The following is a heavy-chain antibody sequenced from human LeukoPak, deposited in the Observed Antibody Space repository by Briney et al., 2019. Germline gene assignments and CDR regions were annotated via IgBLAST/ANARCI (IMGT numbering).Heavy chain of an antibody. CDR3: ARDRRDYYDSSGYYFAVGYWFDP. D-gene: IGHD3-22*01. Sequence: SQTLSLTCTVSGGSISSGGYYWSWIRQHPGKGLEWIGYIYYSGSTYYNPSLKSRVTISVDASKNQFSLKLSSVTAADTAVYYCARDRRDYYDSSGYYFAVGYWFDPWGQGTLVTVSS. CDR2: IYYSGST. V-gene: IGHV4-31*03. CDR1: GGSISSGGYY. J-gene: IGHJ5*02.